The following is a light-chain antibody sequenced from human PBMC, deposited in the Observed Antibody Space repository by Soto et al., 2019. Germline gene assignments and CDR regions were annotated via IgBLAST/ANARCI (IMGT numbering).Light chain of an antibody. CDR1: QNITTF. V-gene: IGKV1-39*01. CDR3: QQSYRSPYT. J-gene: IGKJ5*01. CDR2: ASS. Sequence: DIQMTQSPSPLSASVGGRFTITCRPSQNITTFLNWYQQKPGKAPNLLIYASSSLQSGVPSRFSGSGSGTDFTLTISSLQPEDFAAYFCQQSYRSPYTFGQGTRLGL.